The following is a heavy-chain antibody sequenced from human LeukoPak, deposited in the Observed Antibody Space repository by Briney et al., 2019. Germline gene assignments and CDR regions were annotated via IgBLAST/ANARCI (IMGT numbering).Heavy chain of an antibody. J-gene: IGHJ4*02. CDR2: ITWNSRVK. V-gene: IGHV3-21*01. D-gene: IGHD1-20*01. CDR3: ARSPPITGKADYFDY. CDR1: GFTFSSYA. Sequence: GGSLRLSCAASGFTFSSYAMSWVRQAPGKGLEWVSGITWNSRVKTYTPSVKGRFTISRDNAKNSLYLQMNSLRAEDTAVYYCARSPPITGKADYFDYWGQGTLVTVSS.